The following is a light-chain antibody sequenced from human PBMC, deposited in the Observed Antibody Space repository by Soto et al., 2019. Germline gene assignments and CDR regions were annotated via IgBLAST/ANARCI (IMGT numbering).Light chain of an antibody. J-gene: IGKJ4*01. CDR1: QSVSSY. CDR2: DAS. V-gene: IGKV3-11*01. CDR3: QQRSNCPLT. Sequence: VLTQSPATLSLSPGERATLSCRASQSVSSYLAWYQQKPGQAPRLLIYDASNRATGIPARFSGSGSGTDFTLTISSLEPEDFAVYYCQQRSNCPLTFGGGTKVDIK.